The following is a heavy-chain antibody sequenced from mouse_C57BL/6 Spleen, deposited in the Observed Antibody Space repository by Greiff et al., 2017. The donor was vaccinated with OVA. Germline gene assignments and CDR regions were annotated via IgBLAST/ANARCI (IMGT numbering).Heavy chain of an antibody. CDR1: GYTFTSYW. CDR2: INPSNGGT. V-gene: IGHV1-53*01. CDR3: ASRGKDYAMDY. D-gene: IGHD1-1*01. Sequence: QVQLQQPGTELVKPGASVKLSCKASGYTFTSYWMHWVKPRPGQGLGWIGNINPSNGGTKYNEKFKSKATLTVDNSSSSAYMQLSSLTSEDSAVYYCASRGKDYAMDYWGQGTSVTVSS. J-gene: IGHJ4*01.